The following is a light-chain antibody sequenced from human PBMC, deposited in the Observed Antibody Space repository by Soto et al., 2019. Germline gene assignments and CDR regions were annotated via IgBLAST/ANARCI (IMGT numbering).Light chain of an antibody. CDR2: GAS. Sequence: IVLTQSPGTLSLSPGERATLSCRASQSVSSSYLAWYQQKPGQAPRLLIYGASSRATGIPDRFSGGGSGTDLPLTISRLEPEDVAVYYCQQYGGSPPYTFGQGTKLEIK. CDR3: QQYGGSPPYT. CDR1: QSVSSSY. V-gene: IGKV3-20*01. J-gene: IGKJ2*01.